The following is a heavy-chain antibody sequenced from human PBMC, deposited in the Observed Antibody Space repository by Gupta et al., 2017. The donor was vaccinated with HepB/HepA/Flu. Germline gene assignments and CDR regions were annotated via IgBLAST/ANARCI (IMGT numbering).Heavy chain of an antibody. J-gene: IGHJ4*02. V-gene: IGHV1-46*01. CDR3: AREASRQGRDFDY. CDR2: INPSGGST. Sequence: QVQLVQSGAEVKKPGASVKVSCKASGYTFTSYYVHWVRQAPGQGLKWMGIINPSGGSTSYAQKFQGRVTMTRDTSTSTVYMELSSLTSEDTAVYYCAREASRQGRDFDYWGQGTLVTVSS. CDR1: GYTFTSYY.